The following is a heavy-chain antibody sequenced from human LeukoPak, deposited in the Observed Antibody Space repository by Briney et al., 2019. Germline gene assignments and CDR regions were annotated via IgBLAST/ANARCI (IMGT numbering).Heavy chain of an antibody. CDR2: IYYSGST. CDR3: ARSPIGYGSQPKTFDY. D-gene: IGHD1-1*01. Sequence: KPSETLSLTCTVSGGSISSSSYYWGWIRQPPGKGLEWIGSIYYSGSTYYNPSLKSRVTISVDTSKNQFSLKLSSVTAADTAVYYCARSPIGYGSQPKTFDYWGQGTLVTVSS. CDR1: GGSISSSSYY. V-gene: IGHV4-39*01. J-gene: IGHJ4*02.